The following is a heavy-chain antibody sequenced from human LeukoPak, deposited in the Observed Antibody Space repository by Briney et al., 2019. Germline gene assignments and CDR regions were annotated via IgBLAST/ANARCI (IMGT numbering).Heavy chain of an antibody. Sequence: SETLSLTCAVYGGSFSGYYWSWIRQPPGKGLEWIGEINHSGSTNYNPSLKSRVTISVDTSKNQFSLKLSSVTAADTAVYYCARGLPLRGSYFEGRFDPWGQGTLVTVSS. CDR2: INHSGST. CDR3: ARGLPLRGSYFEGRFDP. D-gene: IGHD1-26*01. CDR1: GGSFSGYY. V-gene: IGHV4-34*01. J-gene: IGHJ5*02.